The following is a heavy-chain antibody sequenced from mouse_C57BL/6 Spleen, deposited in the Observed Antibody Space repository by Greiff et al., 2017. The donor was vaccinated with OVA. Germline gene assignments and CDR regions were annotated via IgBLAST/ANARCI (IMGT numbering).Heavy chain of an antibody. Sequence: VQLKESGPELVKPGASVKISCKASGYSFTDYNMNWVKQSNGKSLEWIGVINPNYGTTSYNQKFKGKATLTVDQSSSTAYMQLNSLTSEDSAVYYCARSLTTVVEDWYFDVWGTGTTVTVSS. CDR2: INPNYGTT. CDR3: ARSLTTVVEDWYFDV. V-gene: IGHV1-39*01. D-gene: IGHD1-1*01. CDR1: GYSFTDYN. J-gene: IGHJ1*03.